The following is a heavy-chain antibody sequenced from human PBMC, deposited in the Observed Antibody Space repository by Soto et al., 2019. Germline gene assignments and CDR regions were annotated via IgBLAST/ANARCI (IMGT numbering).Heavy chain of an antibody. V-gene: IGHV1-69*12. CDR3: ARDQVGGYYYSSGFDAFDI. CDR1: GGTFSSYA. J-gene: IGHJ3*02. Sequence: QVQLVQSGAEVKKPGSSVKVSCKASGGTFSSYAISWVRQAPGQGLEWMGGIIPIFGTANYAQKFQGRVTITADESTSTAYMELRSLRAEDTAVYYCARDQVGGYYYSSGFDAFDIWGQGTMVTVSS. CDR2: IIPIFGTA. D-gene: IGHD3-22*01.